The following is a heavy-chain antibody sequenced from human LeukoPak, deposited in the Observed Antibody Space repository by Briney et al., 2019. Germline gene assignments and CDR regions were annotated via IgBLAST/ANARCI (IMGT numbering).Heavy chain of an antibody. D-gene: IGHD6-13*01. CDR1: GDSFSSTSAA. CDR3: ARYTSSWFFDS. J-gene: IGHJ4*02. CDR2: TYYRSKWYS. V-gene: IGHV6-1*01. Sequence: SQTLSLTCAISGDSFSSTSAAWTWSRQSPSRGLEWLGRTYYRSKWYSDYAVSVRGRITVSPDTSTNQFSLQLNSVTPEDTAVYYCARYTSSWFFDSWGLGTLVTVSS.